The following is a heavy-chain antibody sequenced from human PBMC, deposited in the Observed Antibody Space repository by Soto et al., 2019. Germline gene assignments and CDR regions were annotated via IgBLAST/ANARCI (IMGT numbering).Heavy chain of an antibody. Sequence: EVQLLDSGGGLVQPGGSLRLSCAVSGFTLSDYGVTWVRQAPGKGLEWVSGFSGGGGGTFYEDSVKGRFTISRDDSKNTAYLQMNGLGVEDTAVYYCVRWNGFGDHWGQGTLVTVSS. D-gene: IGHD1-1*01. CDR3: VRWNGFGDH. V-gene: IGHV3-23*01. CDR2: FSGGGGGT. J-gene: IGHJ4*02. CDR1: GFTLSDYG.